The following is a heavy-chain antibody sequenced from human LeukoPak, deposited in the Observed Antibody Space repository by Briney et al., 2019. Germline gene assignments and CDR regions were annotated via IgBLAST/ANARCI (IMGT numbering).Heavy chain of an antibody. Sequence: GESLRISCKGSGYSFTSYWVAWVRQMPGKGLEWMGLIYPADSDTRYSPSFQGQVTISADKSSSTAYLQWSSLKASDSAMYYCARRLPDDGLLDYWGQGTLVTVSS. D-gene: IGHD2-21*01. J-gene: IGHJ4*02. CDR1: GYSFTSYW. CDR2: IYPADSDT. V-gene: IGHV5-51*01. CDR3: ARRLPDDGLLDY.